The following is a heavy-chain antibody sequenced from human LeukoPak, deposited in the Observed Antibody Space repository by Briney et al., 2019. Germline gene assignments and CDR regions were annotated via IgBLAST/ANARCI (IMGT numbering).Heavy chain of an antibody. CDR1: GYTLTKLS. J-gene: IGHJ4*02. CDR2: FDPENGET. D-gene: IGHD2-2*01. V-gene: IGHV1-24*01. CDR3: ASGLVCGDRTSCHDY. Sequence: ASVKVSCKVSGYTLTKLSMHWVRQAPGKGLEWMGGFDPENGETFYAQKFQGRVTMTEDTSTDTACMELSTLRSEDTAIYYCASGLVCGDRTSCHDYWGQGTLVTVSS.